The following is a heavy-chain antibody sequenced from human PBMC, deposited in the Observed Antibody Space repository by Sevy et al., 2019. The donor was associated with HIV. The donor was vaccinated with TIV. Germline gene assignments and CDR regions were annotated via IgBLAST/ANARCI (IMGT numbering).Heavy chain of an antibody. CDR1: GFTFSSYW. CDR2: IKLDGSEK. D-gene: IGHD3-3*01. V-gene: IGHV3-7*01. Sequence: GGSLRLSCAASGFTFSSYWMSWVRQAPGKGLEWVANIKLDGSEKYYVDSVKGRFTISRANAKNSLYLQMNSLRAEDTAVYYCARGPYYDFWSGYYGWFDPWGQGTLVTVSS. CDR3: ARGPYYDFWSGYYGWFDP. J-gene: IGHJ5*02.